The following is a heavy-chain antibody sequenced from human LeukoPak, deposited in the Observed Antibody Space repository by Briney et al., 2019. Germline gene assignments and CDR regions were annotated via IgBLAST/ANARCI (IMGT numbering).Heavy chain of an antibody. CDR3: SRLSHVAGAPKVSWFDP. CDR1: AYSISDGWV. Sequence: PETLSLTCTVSAYSISDGWVWGMIRQPPGKGLEWIGSIYHSGTTYYNPSLKSRVTMSVDTSNNQFSLKLTSVTAADTAMYYCSRLSHVAGAPKVSWFDPWGQGTLVTVSS. V-gene: IGHV4-38-2*02. D-gene: IGHD1-26*01. CDR2: IYHSGTT. J-gene: IGHJ5*02.